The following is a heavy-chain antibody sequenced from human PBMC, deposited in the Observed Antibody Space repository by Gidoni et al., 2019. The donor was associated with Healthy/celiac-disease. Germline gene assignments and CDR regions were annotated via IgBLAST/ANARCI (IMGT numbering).Heavy chain of an antibody. CDR3: ARDAVDRGEYSGYVTDSFWFDP. CDR2: INPSGGST. J-gene: IGHJ5*02. V-gene: IGHV1-46*01. CDR1: GYTFTSYY. Sequence: QVQLVQSGAEVKKPGASVKVSCKASGYTFTSYYMHWVRQAPGQGLEWMGIINPSGGSTSYAQKFQGRVTMTRDTSTSTVYMELSSLRSEDTAVYYCARDAVDRGEYSGYVTDSFWFDPWGQGTLVTVSS. D-gene: IGHD5-12*01.